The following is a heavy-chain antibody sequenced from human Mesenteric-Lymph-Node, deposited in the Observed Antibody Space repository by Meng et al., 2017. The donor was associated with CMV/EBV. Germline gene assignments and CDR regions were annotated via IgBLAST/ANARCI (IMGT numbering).Heavy chain of an antibody. CDR3: ARDKEPSWLGYFYYGMDV. V-gene: IGHV1-2*02. Sequence: ASVKVSCKASGYTFTGYYMHWVRQAPGQGLEWMGWINPNSGGTNYAQKFQGRVTMTRDTSISTAYMELSRLRSDDTAVYYCARDKEPSWLGYFYYGMDVWGQGTTVTVSS. D-gene: IGHD6-19*01. CDR2: INPNSGGT. CDR1: GYTFTGYY. J-gene: IGHJ6*02.